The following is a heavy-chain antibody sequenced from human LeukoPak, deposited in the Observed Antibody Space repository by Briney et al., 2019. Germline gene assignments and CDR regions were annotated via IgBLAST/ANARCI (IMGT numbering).Heavy chain of an antibody. Sequence: KPSETLSLTCTVSGGSTSSSSYYWGWIRQPPGKGLEWIGSIYYSGSTYYNPSLKSRVTISVDTSKNQFSLKLSSVTAADTAVYYCSRFRYFDWPPGLDYWGQGTLVTVSS. D-gene: IGHD3-9*01. V-gene: IGHV4-39*01. CDR2: IYYSGST. J-gene: IGHJ4*02. CDR1: GGSTSSSSYY. CDR3: SRFRYFDWPPGLDY.